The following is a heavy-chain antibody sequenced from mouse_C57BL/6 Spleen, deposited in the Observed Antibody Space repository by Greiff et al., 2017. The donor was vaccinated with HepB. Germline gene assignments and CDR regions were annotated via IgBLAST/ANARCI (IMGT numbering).Heavy chain of an antibody. CDR3: ARSLITTVVAPDYAMDY. D-gene: IGHD1-1*01. J-gene: IGHJ4*01. CDR2: IYWDDDK. Sequence: ESGPGILQSSQTLSLTCSFSGFSLSTSGMGVRWIRQPSGKGLEWLAHIYWDDDKRYNPSLKSRLTISKDTSRNQVFLKITSVDTADTATYYCARSLITTVVAPDYAMDYWGQGTSVTVSS. CDR1: GFSLSTSGMG. V-gene: IGHV8-12*01.